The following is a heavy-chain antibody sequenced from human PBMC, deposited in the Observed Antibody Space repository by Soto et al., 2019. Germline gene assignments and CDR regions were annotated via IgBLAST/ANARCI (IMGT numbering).Heavy chain of an antibody. V-gene: IGHV3-21*01. CDR2: IRGFSPYT. Sequence: EVQLVESGGGLVKPGGSLRLSCVASGFTFRTYTINWVRQAPGKGLEWVSGIRGFSPYTFYAESVKGRFTISRDNAKNLLYLQMNSLGVEDTAVYYCARDRGYDAHDYYYNAMDVWGQGTTVTVSS. CDR1: GFTFRTYT. J-gene: IGHJ6*02. CDR3: ARDRGYDAHDYYYNAMDV. D-gene: IGHD2-15*01.